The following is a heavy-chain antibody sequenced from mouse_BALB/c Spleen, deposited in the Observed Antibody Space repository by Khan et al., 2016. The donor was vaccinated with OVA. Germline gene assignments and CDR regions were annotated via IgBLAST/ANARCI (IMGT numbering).Heavy chain of an antibody. CDR3: ARVGYNGTMDC. CDR1: GFTFTNYG. J-gene: IGHJ4*01. D-gene: IGHD2-14*01. Sequence: QIQLVQSGPELKKPGETVQISCKTSGFTFTNYGMNWVKRAPGKGLKWMGWINTYTGEPTFADDFKGRFAFSLETSASTAYLQINSLKNEDTATYFCARVGYNGTMDCRGKGTSVTVSS. V-gene: IGHV9-3-1*01. CDR2: INTYTGEP.